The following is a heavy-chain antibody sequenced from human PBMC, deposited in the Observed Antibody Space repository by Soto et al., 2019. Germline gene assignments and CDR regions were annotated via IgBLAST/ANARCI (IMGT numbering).Heavy chain of an antibody. Sequence: EVQLVESGGGLVQPGGSLRLSCAASGFTFSSYWMSWVRQAPGKGLEWVANIKQDGSEKYYVDSVKGRFTISRDNAKNSLYLQMNSLRAEDTAVYYCARVLVGDCSGGSCYYYMDVWGKGTTVTVSS. D-gene: IGHD2-15*01. CDR1: GFTFSSYW. CDR3: ARVLVGDCSGGSCYYYMDV. CDR2: IKQDGSEK. V-gene: IGHV3-7*01. J-gene: IGHJ6*03.